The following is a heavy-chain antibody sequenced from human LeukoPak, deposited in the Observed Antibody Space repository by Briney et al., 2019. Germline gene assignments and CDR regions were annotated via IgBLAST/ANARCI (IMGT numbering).Heavy chain of an antibody. Sequence: SETLSLTCTVSGGSISSYYWSWIRQPPGKGLEWIGYIYYNGSTNYNPSLKSRVTISVDTSKNQFSLKLSSVTAADTAMYYCARVSGYDWESFYDYWGQGSLVTASS. CDR1: GGSISSYY. D-gene: IGHD5-12*01. CDR2: IYYNGST. CDR3: ARVSGYDWESFYDY. V-gene: IGHV4-59*01. J-gene: IGHJ4*02.